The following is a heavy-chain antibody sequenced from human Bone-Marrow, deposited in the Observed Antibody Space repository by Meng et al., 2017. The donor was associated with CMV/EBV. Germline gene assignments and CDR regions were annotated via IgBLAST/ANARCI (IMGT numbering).Heavy chain of an antibody. CDR2: INHSGST. J-gene: IGHJ5*02. D-gene: IGHD1-14*01. CDR3: ARGFGNP. CDR1: GGSFSGYY. Sequence: QVQLQQWGAGLLKPSETLSLTCAFYGGSFSGYYWSWIRQPPGKGLEXIGEINHSGSTNYNPSLKSRVTISVDTSKNQFSLKLSSVTAADTAVYYCARGFGNPWGQGTLVTVSS. V-gene: IGHV4-34*01.